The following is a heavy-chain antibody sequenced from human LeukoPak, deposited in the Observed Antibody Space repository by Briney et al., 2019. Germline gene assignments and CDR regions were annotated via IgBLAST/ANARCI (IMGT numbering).Heavy chain of an antibody. D-gene: IGHD6-6*01. CDR2: IKQDGSEK. CDR1: GFTFSIYW. CDR3: ARESIAAFDI. J-gene: IGHJ3*02. Sequence: GGSLRLSCAASGFTFSIYWVSWVRQAPGKGLEWVANIKQDGSEKYYVDSVKGRFTISRDNAKNSLYLQMNSLRAEDTAVYYCARESIAAFDIWGQGTMVTVSS. V-gene: IGHV3-7*01.